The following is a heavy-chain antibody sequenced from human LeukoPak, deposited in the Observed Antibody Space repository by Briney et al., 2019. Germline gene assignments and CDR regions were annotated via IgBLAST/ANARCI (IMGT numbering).Heavy chain of an antibody. J-gene: IGHJ4*02. D-gene: IGHD1-26*01. V-gene: IGHV3-15*01. Sequence: PGGSLRLSCAASGITLSNAWMNWVRQALGKGLEWVGRIKSKIDGGTTDYAAPVKGRFIISRDDPKNTLYLQMNSLKSEDTAVYYCATDNVMGVSAYWGQGTLVTVSS. CDR2: IKSKIDGGTT. CDR3: ATDNVMGVSAY. CDR1: GITLSNAW.